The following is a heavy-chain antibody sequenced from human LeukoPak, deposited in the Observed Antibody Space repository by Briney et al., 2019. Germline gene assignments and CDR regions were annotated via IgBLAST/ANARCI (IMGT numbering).Heavy chain of an antibody. J-gene: IGHJ4*02. CDR3: AKPRTTGLGWAQFDY. D-gene: IGHD2-8*02. V-gene: IGHV3-23*01. CDR1: GFTFSSFA. Sequence: GGSLRLSCAASGFTFSSFAMTWVRQAPGKGLEWVSGFDGNGPNTYYADSAKGRWTISRDNSRNTLYLEMNSLRPEDTAIYYCAKPRTTGLGWAQFDYWGQGSLVTVSS. CDR2: FDGNGPNT.